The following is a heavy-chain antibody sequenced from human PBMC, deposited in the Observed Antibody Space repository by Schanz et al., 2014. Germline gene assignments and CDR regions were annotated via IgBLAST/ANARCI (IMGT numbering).Heavy chain of an antibody. J-gene: IGHJ4*02. Sequence: QLQLVQSGAEVKKPGASVKVSCTASGGTFSSYTISWIRQAPGQRLEWMGWINAGTGNTEYSQKFQGRVTITRDTLASTAYMEVSSLRSEDTAVYYCARSGSSNWYFFDYWGQGTLXTVSS. CDR3: ARSGSSNWYFFDY. D-gene: IGHD6-13*01. V-gene: IGHV1-3*01. CDR1: GGTFSSYT. CDR2: INAGTGNT.